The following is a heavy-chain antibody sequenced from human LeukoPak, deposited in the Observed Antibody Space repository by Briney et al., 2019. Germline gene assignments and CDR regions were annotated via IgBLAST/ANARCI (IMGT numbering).Heavy chain of an antibody. CDR3: ARSWDERLNFDY. J-gene: IGHJ4*02. D-gene: IGHD1-1*01. V-gene: IGHV3-66*02. CDR2: IHSGGTT. Sequence: GGSLRLSCAASGFTVSARYMNWVRQAPGEGLDWLSVIHSGGTTDYTDSVRGRFTISRDNSKNILYLQMNSLTTEDTAVYYCARSWDERLNFDYWGQGTLVTVSS. CDR1: GFTVSARY.